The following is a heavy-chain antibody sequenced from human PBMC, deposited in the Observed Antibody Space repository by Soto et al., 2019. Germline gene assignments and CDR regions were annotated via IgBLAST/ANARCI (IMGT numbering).Heavy chain of an antibody. CDR1: GFTFSSYA. J-gene: IGHJ4*02. D-gene: IGHD2-15*01. V-gene: IGHV3-30-3*01. CDR2: IRSNRSNK. CDR3: ASRYCSGGSCYSAALGY. Sequence: GGSLRLSCAASGFTFSSYAMHWVRQAPGKGLEWVAAIRSNRSNKYYADSVKGRFTISRDNAKNSLYLQMNSLRAEDTAVYYCASRYCSGGSCYSAALGYWGQGTLVTVSS.